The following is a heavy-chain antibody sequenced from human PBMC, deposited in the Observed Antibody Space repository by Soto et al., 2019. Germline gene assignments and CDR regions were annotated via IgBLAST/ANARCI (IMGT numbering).Heavy chain of an antibody. CDR3: ARLVTATRNYYYGMDV. V-gene: IGHV3-11*01. CDR2: ISSSGSTI. CDR1: GFTFRDYY. D-gene: IGHD1-20*01. Sequence: GGSLRLSCAASGFTFRDYYMTWIRQAPGKGLEWPSYISSSGSTIYYADSVKGRFTISRDNAKNSLFLQMNSLRAEDTAVYYCARLVTATRNYYYGMDVWGQGTTVTVSS. J-gene: IGHJ6*02.